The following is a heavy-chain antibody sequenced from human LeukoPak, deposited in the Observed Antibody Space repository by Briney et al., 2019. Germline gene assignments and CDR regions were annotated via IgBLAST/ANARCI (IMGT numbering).Heavy chain of an antibody. CDR1: GFTFSDYY. CDR3: ARDGYYDFWSGYPLYYYYMDV. J-gene: IGHJ6*03. V-gene: IGHV3-11*04. D-gene: IGHD3-3*01. CDR2: ISSSGSTI. Sequence: KAGGSLRLSCAASGFTFSDYYMSWIRQAPGKGLEWVSYISSSGSTIYYADSVKGRFTISRDNAKNSLYLQMNSLRAEDTAVYYCARDGYYDFWSGYPLYYYYMDVWGKGTTVTVSS.